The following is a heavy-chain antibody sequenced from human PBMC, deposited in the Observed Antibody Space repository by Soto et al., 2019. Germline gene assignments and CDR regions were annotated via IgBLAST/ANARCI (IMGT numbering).Heavy chain of an antibody. CDR3: AKNGYCSGSSCYEAYYYYYGMDV. J-gene: IGHJ6*02. CDR2: ISYDGSNK. CDR1: GFTFSSYG. Sequence: GGSLRLSCAASGFTFSSYGMHWVRQAPGKGLEWVAVISYDGSNKYYADSVKGRFTISRDSSKNTLYLQMNSLRAEDTAVYYCAKNGYCSGSSCYEAYYYYYGMDVWGQGTTVTVSS. D-gene: IGHD2-2*01. V-gene: IGHV3-30*18.